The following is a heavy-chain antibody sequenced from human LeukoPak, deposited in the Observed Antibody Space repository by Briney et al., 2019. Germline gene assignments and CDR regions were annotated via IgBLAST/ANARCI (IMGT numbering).Heavy chain of an antibody. CDR1: GFTFSSYA. CDR3: AKARSLGVTAAINY. V-gene: IGHV3-23*01. CDR2: ISGSGGST. Sequence: GGSLRLSCAASGFTFSSYAMNWVRQAPGKGLEWVSGISGSGGSTYYADSVKGRFTISRDNSKNTLYLQMNSLRAEDTAVYYCAKARSLGVTAAINYWGRGTLVTVSS. D-gene: IGHD2-2*02. J-gene: IGHJ4*02.